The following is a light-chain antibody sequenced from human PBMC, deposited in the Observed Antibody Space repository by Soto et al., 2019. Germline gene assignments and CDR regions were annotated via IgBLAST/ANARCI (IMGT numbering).Light chain of an antibody. J-gene: IGLJ2*01. CDR1: SSDVGGYNY. V-gene: IGLV2-14*01. Sequence: QSALTQPASVSGSPGQSIAISCTGSSSDVGGYNYVSWYQQHPGRAPKLMIYDVSKRPSGVSDRFSGSKSANTASLIISGLQAEDEADYYCCSYAGNTLVVFGGGTKLTVL. CDR2: DVS. CDR3: CSYAGNTLVV.